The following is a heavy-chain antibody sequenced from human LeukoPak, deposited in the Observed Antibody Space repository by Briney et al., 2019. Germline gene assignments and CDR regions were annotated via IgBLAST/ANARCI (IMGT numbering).Heavy chain of an antibody. CDR1: GFTFSSYS. D-gene: IGHD3-10*01. V-gene: IGHV3-21*01. CDR3: ARDRLAGSTNSSGPNWFDP. CDR2: ISSSSSYI. J-gene: IGHJ5*02. Sequence: GGSPRLSCAASGFTFSSYSMNWVRQAPGKGLEWVSSISSSSSYIYYADSVKGRFTISRDNAKNSLYLQMNSLRAEDTAVYYCARDRLAGSTNSSGPNWFDPWGQGTLVTVSS.